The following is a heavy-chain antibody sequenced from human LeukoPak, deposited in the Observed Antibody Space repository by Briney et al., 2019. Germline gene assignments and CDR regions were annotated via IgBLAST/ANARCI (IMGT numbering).Heavy chain of an antibody. D-gene: IGHD2-15*01. CDR1: GGSFSGYN. V-gene: IGHV4-34*01. J-gene: IGHJ6*04. Sequence: SETLSLTCAVYGGSFSGYNWCWIRRPPRKGLEWIGEINHSGSTNYNPSLKSRVTITADTSKNQFSLKLSSVTAADTAVYYCARAPYCSGGSCYFLYYYYYGMDVWGKGTTVTVSS. CDR3: ARAPYCSGGSCYFLYYYYYGMDV. CDR2: INHSGST.